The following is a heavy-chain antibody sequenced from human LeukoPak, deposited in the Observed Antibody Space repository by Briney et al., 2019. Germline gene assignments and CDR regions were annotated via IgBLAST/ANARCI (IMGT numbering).Heavy chain of an antibody. CDR3: AKDWYSSSTSCSYDAFDI. CDR1: GFTFSSYG. Sequence: GGSLRLSCAASGFTFSSYGMHWVRQAPGKGLEWVAFIRYDGSNKYYADSVKGRFTISRDNSKNTLYLQMNSLRAEDTAVYYCAKDWYSSSTSCSYDAFDIWGQGTMVTVSS. J-gene: IGHJ3*02. D-gene: IGHD2-2*01. V-gene: IGHV3-30*02. CDR2: IRYDGSNK.